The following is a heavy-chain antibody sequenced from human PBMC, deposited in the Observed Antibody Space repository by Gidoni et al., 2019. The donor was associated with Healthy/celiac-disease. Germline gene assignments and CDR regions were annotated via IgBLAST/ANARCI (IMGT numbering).Heavy chain of an antibody. Sequence: QLQLVQSGPEVKKPGTSVKVSCKASGFTFTSSARQWVRQARGQRLEWIGWIVVGSGNTNYEQKFQERVTITRDMSTSTAYMELSSLRSEDTAVYYCAAWHYDSSGYYQTGAFDIWGQGTMVTVSS. CDR3: AAWHYDSSGYYQTGAFDI. CDR2: IVVGSGNT. CDR1: GFTFTSSA. V-gene: IGHV1-58*02. D-gene: IGHD3-22*01. J-gene: IGHJ3*02.